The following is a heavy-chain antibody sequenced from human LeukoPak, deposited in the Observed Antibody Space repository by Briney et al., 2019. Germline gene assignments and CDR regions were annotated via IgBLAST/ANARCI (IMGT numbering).Heavy chain of an antibody. CDR2: MNPNSGNT. CDR3: ARGRGSGHKENWFDP. Sequence: ASVKVSYKASGYTFTTYDINWVRQATGQGLEWMGWMNPNSGNTGYTQKFQGRVTMTRNTSISTAYMELSSLRSEDTAVYYRARGRGSGHKENWFDPWGQGTLDTVSS. V-gene: IGHV1-8*01. J-gene: IGHJ5*02. CDR1: GYTFTTYD. D-gene: IGHD6-19*01.